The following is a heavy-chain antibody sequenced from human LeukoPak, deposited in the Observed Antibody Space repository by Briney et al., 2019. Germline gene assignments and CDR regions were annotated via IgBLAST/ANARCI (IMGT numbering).Heavy chain of an antibody. J-gene: IGHJ5*02. CDR2: ISAYNGNT. Sequence: ASVKVSCKASGYTFTSYGISWVRQAPGQGLEWMGWISAYNGNTNYAQKLQGRVTMTTDTSTSTAYMELRSLRSDDTAVYYCARDPGGYYYGSGRSNWFDPWGQGTLVTVSS. V-gene: IGHV1-18*01. D-gene: IGHD3-10*01. CDR1: GYTFTSYG. CDR3: ARDPGGYYYGSGRSNWFDP.